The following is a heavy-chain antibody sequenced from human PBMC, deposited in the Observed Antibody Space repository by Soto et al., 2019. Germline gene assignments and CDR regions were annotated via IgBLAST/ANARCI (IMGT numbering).Heavy chain of an antibody. J-gene: IGHJ4*02. Sequence: ASVKVSCKVSGYTLTELSMHWVRQAPGKGLEWMGGFDPEDGETIYAQKFQGRVTMTEDTSTDTAYMELSSLRSEDTAVYYCATVLVYSSSWDFDYWGQGTLVTVSS. CDR1: GYTLTELS. D-gene: IGHD6-6*01. CDR2: FDPEDGET. CDR3: ATVLVYSSSWDFDY. V-gene: IGHV1-24*01.